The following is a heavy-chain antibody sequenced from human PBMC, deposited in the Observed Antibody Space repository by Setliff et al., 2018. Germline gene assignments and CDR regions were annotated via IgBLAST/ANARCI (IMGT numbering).Heavy chain of an antibody. CDR3: AKVQESIVGASHY. CDR1: GFTVSAND. CDR2: ISGDGEST. V-gene: IGHV3-23*01. J-gene: IGHJ4*02. Sequence: GGSLRLSCAASGFTVSANDMSWVRQAPGKGLEWVSAISGDGESTFYAGSVKGRFTISRDNSESTVFLQVNSLRAEDTAIYYCAKVQESIVGASHYWGQGTLVTVSS. D-gene: IGHD1-26*01.